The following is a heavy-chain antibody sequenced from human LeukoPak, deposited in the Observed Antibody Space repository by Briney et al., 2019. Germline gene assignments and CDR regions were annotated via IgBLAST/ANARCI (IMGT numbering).Heavy chain of an antibody. CDR3: ARDVYYSLDP. CDR1: GFTFNIYW. Sequence: GGSLRLSCEASGFTFNIYWMNWVRLAPRKGLVSVSRIHSDGTTTSYADSVKGRFTISRDNAKNTVYLQMNNLRAEDTAVYFCARDVYYSLDPWGQGTQVTVSS. J-gene: IGHJ5*02. V-gene: IGHV3-74*01. CDR2: IHSDGTTT. D-gene: IGHD3-22*01.